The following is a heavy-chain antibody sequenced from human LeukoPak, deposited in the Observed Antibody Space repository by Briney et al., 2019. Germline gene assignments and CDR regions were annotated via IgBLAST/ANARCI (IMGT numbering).Heavy chain of an antibody. J-gene: IGHJ4*02. CDR2: INHSGST. D-gene: IGHD3-3*01. CDR1: GGFFSGYY. Sequence: PSETLSLTCAVYGGFFSGYYWSWIRQPPGKGLEWIGEINHSGSTNYNPFLKSRVTISVDTSKNQFSLKLSSVTAADTAVYYCARDWAEKAKYYDFWSGPYYFDYWGQGTLVTVSS. CDR3: ARDWAEKAKYYDFWSGPYYFDY. V-gene: IGHV4-34*01.